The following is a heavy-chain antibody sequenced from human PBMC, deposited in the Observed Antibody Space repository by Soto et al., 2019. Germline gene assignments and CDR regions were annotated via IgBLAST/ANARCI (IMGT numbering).Heavy chain of an antibody. D-gene: IGHD3-22*01. CDR1: GGSFMAHY. CDR2: IIHSGGT. CDR3: ARGSVDTGDSSGYELAFDI. Sequence: LATLTFTCAVYGGSFMAHYWSWVRQPPGKGVDRIGEIIHSGGTSYNPSLKTRVTISVDTSKSQFSLNLTSVTAADRAVYYWARGSVDTGDSSGYELAFDIWGQGTMVT. J-gene: IGHJ3*02. V-gene: IGHV4-34*01.